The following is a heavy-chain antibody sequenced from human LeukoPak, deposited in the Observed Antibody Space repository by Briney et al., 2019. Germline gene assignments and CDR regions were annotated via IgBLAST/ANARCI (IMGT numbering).Heavy chain of an antibody. V-gene: IGHV3-23*01. CDR2: ISGSGGST. J-gene: IGHJ4*02. CDR3: ARVPRYCSGGSCFGGYFDY. CDR1: GFTFSSYA. Sequence: GGSLTLSCAASGFTFSSYAMSWVRQAPGKGLEWVSAISGSGGSTYFADSVKGRFTISSNNSKNTLSLQMNSLRVEDTAVYYCARVPRYCSGGSCFGGYFDYWGQGTMVTVSS. D-gene: IGHD2-15*01.